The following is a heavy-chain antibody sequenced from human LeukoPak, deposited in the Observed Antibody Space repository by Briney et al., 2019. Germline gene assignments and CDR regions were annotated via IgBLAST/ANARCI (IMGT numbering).Heavy chain of an antibody. J-gene: IGHJ4*02. Sequence: PGRSLRLSCAASGFIFSSYAMHWVRQAPGKGLEWVSSISTSSSYIYYADSVKGRFTISRNNPKNSLYLRMNSLRAEDTAVYYCARNRGDPSYFDYWGQGTLVTVSS. CDR2: ISTSSSYI. CDR1: GFIFSSYA. CDR3: ARNRGDPSYFDY. V-gene: IGHV3-21*01. D-gene: IGHD4-17*01.